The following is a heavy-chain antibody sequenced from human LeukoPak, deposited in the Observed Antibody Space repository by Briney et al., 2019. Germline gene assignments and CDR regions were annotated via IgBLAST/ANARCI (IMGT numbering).Heavy chain of an antibody. CDR3: AKGELTTVTLDY. J-gene: IGHJ4*02. V-gene: IGHV3-30*18. CDR1: GFTFSSYG. CDR2: ISYDGSNK. Sequence: PGGSLRLSCAASGFTFSSYGMHWVRQAPGKGLEWVAVISYDGSNKYYADSVKGRFTISRDNSKNTLYLQMNSLRAEDTAVYYCAKGELTTVTLDYWGQGTLVTVSS. D-gene: IGHD4-17*01.